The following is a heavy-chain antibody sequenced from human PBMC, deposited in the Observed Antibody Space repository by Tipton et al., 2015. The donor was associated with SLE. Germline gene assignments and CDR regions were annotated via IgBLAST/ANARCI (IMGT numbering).Heavy chain of an antibody. V-gene: IGHV3-53*01. CDR3: ARDLSIAAYDY. Sequence: SLRLSCAASGFTVSSNYMSWVRQAPGKGPAWVSVIYSGGSTYYADSVKGRFTISRDNAKNSLYLQMNSLRAEDTAVYYCARDLSIAAYDYWGQGTLVTVSS. D-gene: IGHD6-6*01. J-gene: IGHJ4*02. CDR2: IYSGGST. CDR1: GFTVSSNY.